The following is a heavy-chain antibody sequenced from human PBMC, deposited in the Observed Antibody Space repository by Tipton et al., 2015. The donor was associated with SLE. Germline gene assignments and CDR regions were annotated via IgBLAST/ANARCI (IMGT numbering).Heavy chain of an antibody. CDR2: IYYSGNT. CDR1: GGSISSYY. J-gene: IGHJ6*03. CDR3: ARVSGEYYYYYMDV. V-gene: IGHV4-59*01. D-gene: IGHD3-10*01. Sequence: TLSLTCTVSGGSISSYYWSWTRQPPGKGLEWIGYIYYSGNTNYNPSLKSRVTISVDTSKNQFSLKLSSVTAADTAVYYCARVSGEYYYYYMDVWGKGTTVTVSS.